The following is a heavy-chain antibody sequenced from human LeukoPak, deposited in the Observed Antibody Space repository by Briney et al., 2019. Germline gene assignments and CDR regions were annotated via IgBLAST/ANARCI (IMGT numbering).Heavy chain of an antibody. CDR1: GFTFSSYR. CDR2: ISSSSSYI. Sequence: GGSLRLSCAASGFTFSSYRMNWVRQAPGKGLEWVSSISSSSSYIYYADSVKGRFTISRDNARNSLYLQMNSLRAEDTAVYYCARDSMYLDAFDIWGQGTMVTVSS. CDR3: ARDSMYLDAFDI. D-gene: IGHD2-8*01. V-gene: IGHV3-21*01. J-gene: IGHJ3*02.